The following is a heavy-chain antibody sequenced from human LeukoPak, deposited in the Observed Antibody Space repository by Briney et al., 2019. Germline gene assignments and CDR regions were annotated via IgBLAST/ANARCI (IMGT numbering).Heavy chain of an antibody. CDR1: GGTFSSYA. J-gene: IGHJ4*02. CDR3: AEGGGNFEGPI. V-gene: IGHV1-69*13. D-gene: IGHD4-23*01. Sequence: GASVKVSCKASGGTFSSYAISWVRQAPGQGLEWMGGIIPIFGTANYAQKFQGRVTITADESTSTAYMELSGLRSEDTAVYYCAEGGGNFEGPIWGQGTLVTVSS. CDR2: IIPIFGTA.